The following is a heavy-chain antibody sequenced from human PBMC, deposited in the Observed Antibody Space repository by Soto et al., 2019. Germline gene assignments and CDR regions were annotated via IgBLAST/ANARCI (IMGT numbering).Heavy chain of an antibody. D-gene: IGHD2-21*02. J-gene: IGHJ3*02. CDR1: GFTFSSYA. V-gene: IGHV3-30-3*01. CDR3: ARDVSPCGGDCYLPDAFDI. Sequence: QVQLVESGGGVVQPGRSLRLSCAASGFTFSSYAMHWVRQAPGKGLEWVAVISYDGSNKYYADSVKGRFTISRDNSKNTLYLQMNSLRAEDTAVYYCARDVSPCGGDCYLPDAFDIWGQGTMVTVSS. CDR2: ISYDGSNK.